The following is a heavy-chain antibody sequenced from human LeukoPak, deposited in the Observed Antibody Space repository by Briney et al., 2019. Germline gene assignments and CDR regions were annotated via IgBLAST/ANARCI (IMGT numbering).Heavy chain of an antibody. V-gene: IGHV3-53*01. CDR3: AKGYNYAYEY. D-gene: IGHD5-18*01. CDR2: IYSGGST. J-gene: IGHJ4*02. CDR1: GFTVCSSY. Sequence: PGGSLRLSCAASGFTVCSSYMSWVRQAPGKGLEWVSLIYSGGSTYYAASVKDRFTISRDNSKNTLYLQMNSLRPEDTAVYYCAKGYNYAYEYWGQGTLVTVSS.